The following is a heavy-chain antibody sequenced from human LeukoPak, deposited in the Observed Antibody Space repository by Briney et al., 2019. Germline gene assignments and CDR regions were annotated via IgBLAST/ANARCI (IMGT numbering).Heavy chain of an antibody. CDR1: GFVFSNYA. V-gene: IGHV3-23*01. Sequence: GGSPRLSCAASGFVFSNYAMSWVRQAPGKGLEWVSTISGTGANTYYAGSVKGRFIISRDNSKNTLFLQMNSLRAEDTAVYFCAKDVLAAAGYYFDYWGQGTLVTVSS. D-gene: IGHD6-13*01. J-gene: IGHJ4*02. CDR2: ISGTGANT. CDR3: AKDVLAAAGYYFDY.